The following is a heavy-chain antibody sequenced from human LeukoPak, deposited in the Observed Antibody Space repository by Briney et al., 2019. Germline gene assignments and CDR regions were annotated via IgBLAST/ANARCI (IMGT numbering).Heavy chain of an antibody. Sequence: GGSLRLSCAGSGFAFESFTMTWVRQAPGKALEWVSLISDTGRDINYADSVRGRFTISRDNTKNSLFLQMDSLRVEDTAIYYCAKGLFSAYDKYLDSWGQGTLVTVSS. CDR2: ISDTGRDI. D-gene: IGHD5-12*01. J-gene: IGHJ4*02. CDR1: GFAFESFT. CDR3: AKGLFSAYDKYLDS. V-gene: IGHV3-21*04.